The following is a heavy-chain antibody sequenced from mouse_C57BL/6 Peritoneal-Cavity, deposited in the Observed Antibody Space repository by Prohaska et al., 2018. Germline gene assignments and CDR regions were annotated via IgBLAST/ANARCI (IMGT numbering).Heavy chain of an antibody. D-gene: IGHD2-1*01. CDR2: INYDGNAI. CDR1: GFTFSGFW. J-gene: IGHJ1*03. Sequence: EVQLLETGGGLVHPGGSRGLSSEGSGFTFSGFWMSWVRQTPRKRLEWIEDINYDGNAINYAPAIKDRFTIFRENDKSTLYLQMSNVRSEDTATYFCMRYGNYWYFDVWGTGTTVTVSS. V-gene: IGHV11-2*01. CDR3: MRYGNYWYFDV.